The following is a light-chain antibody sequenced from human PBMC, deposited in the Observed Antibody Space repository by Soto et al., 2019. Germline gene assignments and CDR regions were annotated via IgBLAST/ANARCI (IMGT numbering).Light chain of an antibody. J-gene: IGKJ4*01. V-gene: IGKV3-11*01. CDR1: QSVRSY. CDR3: QQRSNWPST. CDR2: DAF. Sequence: EIVLTQSPVTLSLSPGERATLSCRASQSVRSYLAWYQQKPGQAPRLLIYDAFKRATGIPARFSGSGSGTDFTLTISSLEPEDFAVYYCQQRSNWPSTFGGGTKV.